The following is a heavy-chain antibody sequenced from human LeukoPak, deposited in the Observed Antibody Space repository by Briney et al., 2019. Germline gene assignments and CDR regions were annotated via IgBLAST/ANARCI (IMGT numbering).Heavy chain of an antibody. CDR2: ISSSGSTI. CDR3: ARENSWAYYYYYYMDV. CDR1: GFIFSNYT. V-gene: IGHV3-48*04. D-gene: IGHD2-21*01. J-gene: IGHJ6*03. Sequence: GGSPRLSCAASGFIFSNYTMHWVRQAPGKGLEWVSYISSSGSTIYYADSVKGRFTISRDNAKNSLYLQMNSLRAEDTAVYYCARENSWAYYYYYYMDVWGKGTTVTVSS.